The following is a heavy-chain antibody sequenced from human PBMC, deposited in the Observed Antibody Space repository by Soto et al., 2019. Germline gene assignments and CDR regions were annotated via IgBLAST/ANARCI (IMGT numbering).Heavy chain of an antibody. CDR2: INPSGGST. D-gene: IGHD3-3*01. CDR3: ASNAEYDFWSGDRGHYYYYGMDD. J-gene: IGHJ6*02. Sequence: ASVKVSCKASGYTFTSYYMHWVRQAPGQGLEWMGIINPSGGSTSYAQKFQGRVTMTRDTSTSTVYMELSSLRSEDTAVYYCASNAEYDFWSGDRGHYYYYGMDDWGQGTTVTVSS. CDR1: GYTFTSYY. V-gene: IGHV1-46*01.